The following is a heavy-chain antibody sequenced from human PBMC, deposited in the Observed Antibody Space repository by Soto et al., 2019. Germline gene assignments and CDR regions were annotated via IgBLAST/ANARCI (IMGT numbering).Heavy chain of an antibody. CDR2: ISAYNGNT. J-gene: IGHJ6*03. Sequence: ASVKVSCEACGYTFTSYGISWVRQAPGQGLEWMGWISAYNGNTNYAQKLQGRVTMTTDTSTSTAYMELRSLRSDDTAVYYCARSRATSWADYYYMDVWGKGTTVTVSS. CDR1: GYTFTSYG. V-gene: IGHV1-18*01. CDR3: ARSRATSWADYYYMDV. D-gene: IGHD2-2*01.